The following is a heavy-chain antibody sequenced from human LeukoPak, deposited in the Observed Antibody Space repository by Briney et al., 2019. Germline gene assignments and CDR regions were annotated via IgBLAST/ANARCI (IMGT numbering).Heavy chain of an antibody. V-gene: IGHV4-59*01. Sequence: PSETLSPTCAVSGASISSYYWSWIRQSPGKGLEWSGYFYNSGRTIYNPSLKTRVTISADPSKHQFSLKLSSVTAADTAVYYCARSTSWGTATGYFDYWGQGTLVTVSP. D-gene: IGHD2-15*01. CDR1: GASISSYY. CDR3: ARSTSWGTATGYFDY. CDR2: FYNSGRT. J-gene: IGHJ4*02.